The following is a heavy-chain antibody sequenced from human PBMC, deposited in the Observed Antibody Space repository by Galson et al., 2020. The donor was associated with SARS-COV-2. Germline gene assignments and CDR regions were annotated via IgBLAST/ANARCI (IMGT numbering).Heavy chain of an antibody. CDR2: INPNSGGT. CDR3: ARMKQWKNGMDV. Sequence: ASVKVSCKASGYTFTGYYMHWVRQAPGQGLEWMGWINPNSGGTNYAQKFQGRVTMTRDTSISTAYMELSRLRSDDTAVYYCARMKQWKNGMDVWGQGTTVTVSS. J-gene: IGHJ6*02. CDR1: GYTFTGYY. D-gene: IGHD6-19*01. V-gene: IGHV1-2*02.